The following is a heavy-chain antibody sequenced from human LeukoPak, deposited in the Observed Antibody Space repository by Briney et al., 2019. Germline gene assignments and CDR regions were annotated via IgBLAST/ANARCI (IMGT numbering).Heavy chain of an antibody. D-gene: IGHD6-19*01. CDR2: VSTTGGNT. CDR3: AKTGPGSGWSRYYFDF. J-gene: IGHJ4*02. CDR1: GFTFGSFG. V-gene: IGHV3-23*01. Sequence: GSLRLSCAASGFTFGSFGMNWVRQAPGKGLEWVSAVSTTGGNTYYADSVRGRFTVSRDNSKSMVFLQLNSLRAEDTAIYYCAKTGPGSGWSRYYFDFWGQGTLVTVSS.